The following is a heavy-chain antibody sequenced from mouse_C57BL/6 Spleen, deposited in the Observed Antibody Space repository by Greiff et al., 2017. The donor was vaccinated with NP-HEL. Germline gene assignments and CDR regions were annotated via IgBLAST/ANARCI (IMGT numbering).Heavy chain of an antibody. CDR3: ARGWLPYYFDY. CDR1: GFTFSDYY. V-gene: IGHV5-16*01. D-gene: IGHD2-3*01. Sequence: EVKVVESEGGLVQPGRSMKLSCTASGFTFSDYYMAWVRQVPEKGLEWVANINYDGSSTYYLDSLKSRFIISRDNAKNILYLQMSSLKSEDTATYYCARGWLPYYFDYWGQGTTLTVSS. CDR2: INYDGSST. J-gene: IGHJ2*01.